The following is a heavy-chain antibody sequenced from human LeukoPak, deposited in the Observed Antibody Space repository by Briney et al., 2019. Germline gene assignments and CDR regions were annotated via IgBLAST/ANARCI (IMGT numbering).Heavy chain of an antibody. CDR2: IRYDGSNK. CDR1: GFTFSSYG. J-gene: IGHJ4*02. CDR3: AKWGEYKATDY. D-gene: IGHD2/OR15-2a*01. Sequence: RGSLRLSCAASGFTFSSYGMHWVRQAPGKGLEWVAFIRYDGSNKYYAGSVKGRFTISRDNSKNTLYLQMNSLRAEDTAVYYCAKWGEYKATDYWGQGTLVTVSS. V-gene: IGHV3-30*02.